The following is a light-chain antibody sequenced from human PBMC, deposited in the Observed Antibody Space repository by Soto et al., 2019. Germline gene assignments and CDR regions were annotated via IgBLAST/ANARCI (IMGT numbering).Light chain of an antibody. Sequence: QSVLTQPASVSGSPGQSITISCTGTSSDVGAYKYVSWYQQHPGKAPKLIIYGVSNRPSGVSNRFSGSKSGNTAFLTISGLQPEDEADYYCSLSTGTTTLDVFGTGTKVTVL. CDR3: SLSTGTTTLDV. V-gene: IGLV2-14*03. J-gene: IGLJ1*01. CDR2: GVS. CDR1: SSDVGAYKY.